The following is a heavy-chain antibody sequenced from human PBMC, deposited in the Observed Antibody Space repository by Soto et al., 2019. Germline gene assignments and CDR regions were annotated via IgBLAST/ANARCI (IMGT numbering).Heavy chain of an antibody. CDR3: AKVTVVVAATYSSSDH. V-gene: IGHV3-23*01. D-gene: IGHD2-2*01. Sequence: GGSLRLSCAASGFTFSSYAMSWVRQAPGKGLEWVSAISGSGGTTYYADSVKGRFTISRDNSKNTLYLQMNSLRAEDTAVYYCAKVTVVVAATYSSSDHWGHGTLVTVSS. J-gene: IGHJ4*01. CDR1: GFTFSSYA. CDR2: ISGSGGTT.